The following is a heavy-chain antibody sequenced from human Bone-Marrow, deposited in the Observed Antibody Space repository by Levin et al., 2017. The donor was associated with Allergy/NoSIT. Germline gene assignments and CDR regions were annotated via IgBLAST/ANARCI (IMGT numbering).Heavy chain of an antibody. CDR2: INTDGSRI. J-gene: IGHJ5*02. D-gene: IGHD1/OR15-1a*01. CDR1: GFTFSSYW. Sequence: PGESLKISCAASGFTFSSYWMHWVRQAPGEGLVWVSRINTDGSRINYADSVKGRFTISRDNAKNTLYLQMNSLRAEDTAVYYCVRDWNSAPESWGQGTVVTVAS. V-gene: IGHV3-74*01. CDR3: VRDWNSAPES.